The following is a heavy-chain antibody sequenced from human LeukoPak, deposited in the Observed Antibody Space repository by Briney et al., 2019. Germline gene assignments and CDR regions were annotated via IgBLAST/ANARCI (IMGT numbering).Heavy chain of an antibody. CDR3: ARERGELSSSSPYYYMDV. D-gene: IGHD3-16*02. V-gene: IGHV3-48*01. Sequence: PGRSLRLSCAASGFTFSSYSMNWVRQAPGKGLEWVSYISSSSSTIYYADSVKGRFTISRDNAKNSLYLQMNSLRAEDTAVYYCARERGELSSSSPYYYMDVWGKGTTVTVSS. CDR1: GFTFSSYS. J-gene: IGHJ6*03. CDR2: ISSSSSTI.